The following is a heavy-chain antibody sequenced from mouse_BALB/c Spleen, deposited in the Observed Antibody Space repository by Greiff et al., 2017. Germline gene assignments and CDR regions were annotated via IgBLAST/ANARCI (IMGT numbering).Heavy chain of an antibody. CDR2: INSNGGST. V-gene: IGHV5-6-2*01. Sequence: EVQRVESGGGLVKLGGSLKLSCAASGFTFSSYYMSWVRQTPEKRLELVAAINSNGGSTYYPDTVKGRFTISRDNAKNTLYLQMSSLKSEDTALYYCARRYVYYYAMDYWGQGTSVTVSS. J-gene: IGHJ4*01. CDR3: ARRYVYYYAMDY. D-gene: IGHD2-10*02. CDR1: GFTFSSYY.